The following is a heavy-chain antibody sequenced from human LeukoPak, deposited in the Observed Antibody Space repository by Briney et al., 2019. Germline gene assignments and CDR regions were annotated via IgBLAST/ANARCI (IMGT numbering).Heavy chain of an antibody. CDR2: IYYSGST. Sequence: SETLSLTCTVSGGSISSYYWSWIRQPPGKGLEWIGYIYYSGSTNYNPSLKSRVTISVDTSKNQFSLKLSSVTAADTAVYYCARPNSGSYHHGPWYAFDIWGQGTMVAVSS. CDR3: ARPNSGSYHHGPWYAFDI. V-gene: IGHV4-59*08. D-gene: IGHD1-26*01. J-gene: IGHJ3*02. CDR1: GGSISSYY.